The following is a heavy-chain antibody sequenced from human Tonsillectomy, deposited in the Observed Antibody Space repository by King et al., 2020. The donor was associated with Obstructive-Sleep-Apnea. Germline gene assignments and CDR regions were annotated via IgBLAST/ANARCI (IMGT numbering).Heavy chain of an antibody. CDR1: GFTFSSYA. V-gene: IGHV3-64*01. CDR2: ISSNGGST. J-gene: IGHJ4*02. CDR3: ARRALAAASPFDY. D-gene: IGHD2-15*01. Sequence: VQLVESGGGLVQPGGSLRLSCAASGFTFSSYAMHWVRQAPGKGLEYVSAISSNGGSTYYANSVMGRFTISRDNSKNTLYLQMGSLRAEDMAVYYCARRALAAASPFDYWGQGTLVTVSS.